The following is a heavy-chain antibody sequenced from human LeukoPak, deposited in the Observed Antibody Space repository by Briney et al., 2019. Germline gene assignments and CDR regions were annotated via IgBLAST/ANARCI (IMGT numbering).Heavy chain of an antibody. CDR1: GGSFSGYY. CDR2: INHSGST. V-gene: IGHV4-34*01. Sequence: PSETLSLTCAVYGGSFSGYYWSGIRQPPGKGLEWIGEINHSGSTNYNPSLKSRVTISVDTSKNQFSLKLSSVTAADTAVYYCARAARIAAPNSIWFDPWGQGTLVTVSS. CDR3: ARAARIAAPNSIWFDP. J-gene: IGHJ5*02. D-gene: IGHD6-6*01.